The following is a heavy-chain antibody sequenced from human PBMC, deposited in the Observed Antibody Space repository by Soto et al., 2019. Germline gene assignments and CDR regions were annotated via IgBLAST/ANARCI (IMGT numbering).Heavy chain of an antibody. CDR1: GFTVSSRRNY. D-gene: IGHD5-12*01. Sequence: GGSLILSCGVSGFTVSSRRNYMSWVRQAPGKGLEWVSSISSSSSYIYYADSVKGRFTISRDNAKNSLYLQMNSLRAEDTAVYYCARVEATIGPSDYWGQGTLVTVSS. V-gene: IGHV3-21*01. CDR2: ISSSSSYI. CDR3: ARVEATIGPSDY. J-gene: IGHJ4*02.